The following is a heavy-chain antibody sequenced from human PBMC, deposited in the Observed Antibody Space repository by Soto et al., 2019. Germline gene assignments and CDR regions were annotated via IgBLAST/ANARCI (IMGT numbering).Heavy chain of an antibody. V-gene: IGHV4-4*02. CDR2: IYHSGST. CDR1: GGSISSSNW. CDR3: ARALGPTDLFDY. J-gene: IGHJ4*02. D-gene: IGHD3-16*01. Sequence: PSETLSLTCAVSGGSISSSNWWSWVRRPPGKGLEWIGEIYHSGSTNYNPSFKSRVTISVDKSKNQFSLKLSSVTAADTAVYYCARALGPTDLFDYWGQGTLVTVSS.